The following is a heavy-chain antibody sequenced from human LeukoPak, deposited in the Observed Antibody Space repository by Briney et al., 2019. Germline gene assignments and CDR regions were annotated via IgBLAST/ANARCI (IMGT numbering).Heavy chain of an antibody. CDR1: GFTFSTNY. CDR2: IYSGGST. D-gene: IGHD5-18*01. V-gene: IGHV3-53*01. CDR3: ARERINSYGSPFGY. Sequence: GGSLRLSRAASGFTFSTNYMSWVRQAPGKGLEWVSVIYSGGSTYYADSVKGRFTISRDNSKNTLYLQMNSLRAEDTAVYYCARERINSYGSPFGYWGQGTLVTVSS. J-gene: IGHJ4*02.